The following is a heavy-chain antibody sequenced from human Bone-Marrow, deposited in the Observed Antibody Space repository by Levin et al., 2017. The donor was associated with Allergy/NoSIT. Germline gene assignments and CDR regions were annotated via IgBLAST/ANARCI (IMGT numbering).Heavy chain of an antibody. V-gene: IGHV1-69*02. CDR1: GGTFSSYT. D-gene: IGHD2-2*02. Sequence: SVKVSCKASGGTFSSYTFSWVRQASGQGLEWMGRIIPSLDIANYAQNFQGRVTITADKSMNTAYMELRSLGSEDTAIYYCVKGKYCDAATCYTAFDSWGQGTPVTVSS. CDR3: VKGKYCDAATCYTAFDS. CDR2: IIPSLDIA. J-gene: IGHJ4*02.